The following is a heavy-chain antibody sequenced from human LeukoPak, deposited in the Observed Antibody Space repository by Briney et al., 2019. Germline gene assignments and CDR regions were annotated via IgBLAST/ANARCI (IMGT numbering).Heavy chain of an antibody. CDR3: ARQQDATTPGY. Sequence: PGGSLRLSCAASGFTFSSYSMNWVRQAPGKGLEWVSYISSSSSTIYYADSVKGRFTISRDNSKNTLYLQMNSLRAEDTAVYYCARQQDATTPGYWGQGTLVTVSS. D-gene: IGHD1/OR15-1a*01. V-gene: IGHV3-48*01. CDR2: ISSSSSTI. J-gene: IGHJ4*02. CDR1: GFTFSSYS.